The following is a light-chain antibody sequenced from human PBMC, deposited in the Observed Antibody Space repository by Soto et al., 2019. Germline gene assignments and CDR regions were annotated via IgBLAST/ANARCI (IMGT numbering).Light chain of an antibody. CDR1: QSISSW. V-gene: IGKV1-5*03. J-gene: IGKJ1*01. Sequence: DIQMTQSPSTLSASVGDRVTITCRASQSISSWLAWHQQKPGKAPKLLIYKASSLESGVPSRFSGSGSGTEFTLTISSLQPDDFATYYCQQYKSYSTFGQGTKVELK. CDR3: QQYKSYST. CDR2: KAS.